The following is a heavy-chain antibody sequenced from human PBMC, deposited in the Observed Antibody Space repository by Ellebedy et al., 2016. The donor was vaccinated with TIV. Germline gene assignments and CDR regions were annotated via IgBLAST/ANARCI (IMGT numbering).Heavy chain of an antibody. CDR2: ISSSSGTI. V-gene: IGHV3-48*01. D-gene: IGHD1-7*01. Sequence: GESLKISXAASKFTFSNYWMTWVRQAPGKGLEWLAGISSSSGTIYYADSVKGRFTISRDNAKNSLYLQMDSLRAEDTAVYYCARDRWNYLIYFDVWGKGTTVTVAS. CDR1: KFTFSNYW. CDR3: ARDRWNYLIYFDV. J-gene: IGHJ6*03.